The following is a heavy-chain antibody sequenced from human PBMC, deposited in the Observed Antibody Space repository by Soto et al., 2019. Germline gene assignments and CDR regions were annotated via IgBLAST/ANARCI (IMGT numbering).Heavy chain of an antibody. Sequence: QVQLVQSGAEVKKPGASVKVSCKASGYTFTSYYMHWVRQAPGQGLEWMGIINPSGGSTSYAQKFQGRVTMTRDTSTSTVYMELSSLRSEDTAVYYCAREVVAHATSSGADAFDIWGQGTMVTVSS. CDR1: GYTFTSYY. V-gene: IGHV1-46*01. D-gene: IGHD3-10*01. CDR3: AREVVAHATSSGADAFDI. J-gene: IGHJ3*02. CDR2: INPSGGST.